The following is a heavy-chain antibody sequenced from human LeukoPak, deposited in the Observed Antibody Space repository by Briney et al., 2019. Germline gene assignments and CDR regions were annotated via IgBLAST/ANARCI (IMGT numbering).Heavy chain of an antibody. J-gene: IGHJ4*02. V-gene: IGHV4-4*07. CDR3: ARGGGYSSGWKTNFDY. Sequence: PSETLSLTCTVSGGSISSYYWSWIRQPAGEGLEWIGRIYTSGSINYNPSLKSRVTMPVDTSKNQFSLKLSSLTAADTAVYYCARGGGYSSGWKTNFDYWGQGTLVTVSS. D-gene: IGHD6-19*01. CDR2: IYTSGSI. CDR1: GGSISSYY.